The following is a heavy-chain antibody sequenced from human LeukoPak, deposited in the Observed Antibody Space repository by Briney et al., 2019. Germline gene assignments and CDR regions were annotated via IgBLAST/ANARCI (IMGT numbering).Heavy chain of an antibody. CDR1: GIAFSDVW. CDR3: AAFSKGF. V-gene: IGHV3-15*01. D-gene: IGHD6-13*01. Sequence: GGSLRLSCAASGIAFSDVWMTWVRQAPGKGLEWVGRIKSKADGATTDYAAPVTCRFSIAGDDSTNTVYLQMDSLEAEDTAVYYCAAFSKGFWGRGTVVSVS. CDR2: IKSKADGATT. J-gene: IGHJ4*02.